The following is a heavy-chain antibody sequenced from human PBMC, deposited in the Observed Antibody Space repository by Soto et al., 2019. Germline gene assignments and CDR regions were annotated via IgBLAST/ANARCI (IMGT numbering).Heavy chain of an antibody. D-gene: IGHD2-21*02. Sequence: GASVKVCCKASGYTFTSYGISWVRQAPGQGLEWMGWISAYNGNTNYAQKLQGRVTMTTDTSTSTAYMELRSLRSDDTAVYYCARDQDIVVVTAIFDYWGQGTLVTVSS. V-gene: IGHV1-18*01. CDR2: ISAYNGNT. CDR1: GYTFTSYG. CDR3: ARDQDIVVVTAIFDY. J-gene: IGHJ4*02.